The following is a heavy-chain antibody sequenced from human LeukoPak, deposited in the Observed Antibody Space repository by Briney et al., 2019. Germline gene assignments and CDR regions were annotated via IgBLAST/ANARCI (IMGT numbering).Heavy chain of an antibody. CDR2: IYYSGSP. CDR1: GGSISSGDSY. V-gene: IGHV4-30-4*08. D-gene: IGHD2-2*03. CDR3: ARVDLVVVPAARNYFDY. J-gene: IGHJ4*02. Sequence: PSQTLSLTCTVSGGSISSGDSYWSWIRQPPGKGLECIGYIYYSGSPFYNPSLKSRVTISVDTSKNHFSLNLSSVTAADTAVYYCARVDLVVVPAARNYFDYWGQGTLVTVSS.